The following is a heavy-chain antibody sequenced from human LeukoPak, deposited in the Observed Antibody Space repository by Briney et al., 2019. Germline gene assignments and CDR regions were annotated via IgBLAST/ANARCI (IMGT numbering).Heavy chain of an antibody. Sequence: SETLSLTCTVSGGSISSYYWSWIRQPPGKGLEWTGYIYTSGSTNYNPSLKSRVTISVDTSKNQFSLKLSSVTAADTAVYYCARRVGSNRYYYYMDVWGKGTTVTVSS. CDR1: GGSISSYY. CDR2: IYTSGST. D-gene: IGHD6-13*01. CDR3: ARRVGSNRYYYYMDV. J-gene: IGHJ6*03. V-gene: IGHV4-4*09.